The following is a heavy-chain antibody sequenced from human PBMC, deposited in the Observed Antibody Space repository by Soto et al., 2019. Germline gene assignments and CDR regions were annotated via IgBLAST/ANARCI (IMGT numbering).Heavy chain of an antibody. CDR3: ARYIVVVVAASGAFDI. J-gene: IGHJ3*02. Sequence: QLQLQESGSGLVKPSQTLSLTCAVSGGSISSGGYSWSWIRQPPGKGLEWIGYIYHSGSTYYNPSLKGRVTIAVDTSKNQFSLKLSAVTAADTAVYYCARYIVVVVAASGAFDIWGQGTMVTVSS. D-gene: IGHD2-15*01. CDR2: IYHSGST. V-gene: IGHV4-30-2*01. CDR1: GGSISSGGYS.